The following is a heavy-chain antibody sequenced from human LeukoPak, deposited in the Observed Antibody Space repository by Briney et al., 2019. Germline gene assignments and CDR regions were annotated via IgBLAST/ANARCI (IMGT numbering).Heavy chain of an antibody. J-gene: IGHJ4*02. D-gene: IGHD5-12*01. CDR3: AKDHSGLDY. CDR2: FSGSGGST. V-gene: IGHV3-23*01. CDR1: GFTFSSYT. Sequence: GGSLRLSCAASGFTFSSYTMSWVRQAPGRGLEWVSAFSGSGGSTYYADSVKGRFTISRDNSKNTLYLQMNSLRAEDTAVYYCAKDHSGLDYWGQGTLVTVSS.